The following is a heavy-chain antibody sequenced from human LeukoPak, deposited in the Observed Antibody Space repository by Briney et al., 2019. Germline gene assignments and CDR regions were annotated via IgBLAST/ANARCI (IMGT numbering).Heavy chain of an antibody. CDR3: ARETIPSGYSYGYGGEGPNFDY. V-gene: IGHV4-39*07. J-gene: IGHJ4*02. CDR1: GDSISSSSSY. Sequence: PSETLSLTCTVSGDSISSSSSYWGWIRQPPGKGLEWIGSIYYSGSTYYNPSLKGRVTISVDTSKNQFSLKLSSVTAADTAVYYCARETIPSGYSYGYGGEGPNFDYWGQGTLVTVSS. CDR2: IYYSGST. D-gene: IGHD5-18*01.